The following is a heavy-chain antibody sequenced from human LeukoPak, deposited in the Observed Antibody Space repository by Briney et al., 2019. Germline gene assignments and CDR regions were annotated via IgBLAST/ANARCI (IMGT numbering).Heavy chain of an antibody. CDR3: VGGDSREL. V-gene: IGHV3-21*01. CDR1: GFTFNTYT. CDR2: IGRSSIDK. J-gene: IGHJ4*02. Sequence: GGSLRLPCTAFGFTFNTYTMNWVRQAPGKGPEWISSIGRSSIDKYYADSVRGRFTISRDNAKNSLYVQMSSLRVEDTAVYYCVGGDSRELWGQGTLVTVSS. D-gene: IGHD3-22*01.